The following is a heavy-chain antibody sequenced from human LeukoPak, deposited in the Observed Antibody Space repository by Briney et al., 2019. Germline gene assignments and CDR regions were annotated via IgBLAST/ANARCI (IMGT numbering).Heavy chain of an antibody. CDR2: ISSSSSYI. CDR3: AKERGTGYSSSWYSWFDP. Sequence: AGGSLRLSCAASGFTFSSYSMNWVRQAPGKGLEWVSSISSSSSYIYYANSVKGRFTLSRDNSKDTLYLQMNNLRVDDTAVYYCAKERGTGYSSSWYSWFDPWGQGTLVTVSS. V-gene: IGHV3-21*04. D-gene: IGHD6-13*01. J-gene: IGHJ5*02. CDR1: GFTFSSYS.